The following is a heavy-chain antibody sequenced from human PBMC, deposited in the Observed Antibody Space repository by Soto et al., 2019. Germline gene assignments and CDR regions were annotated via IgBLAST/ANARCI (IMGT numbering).Heavy chain of an antibody. Sequence: ASVKVSCKASGYTFTSYYMHWVRQAPGQGLEWMGIINPSGGSTSYAQKFQGRVTMTRDTSTSTVYMELSSLRSEDTAVYYCARALGIAAADTGRGGGYYYYGMDVWGQGTTVTV. CDR2: INPSGGST. J-gene: IGHJ6*02. D-gene: IGHD6-13*01. CDR1: GYTFTSYY. CDR3: ARALGIAAADTGRGGGYYYYGMDV. V-gene: IGHV1-46*01.